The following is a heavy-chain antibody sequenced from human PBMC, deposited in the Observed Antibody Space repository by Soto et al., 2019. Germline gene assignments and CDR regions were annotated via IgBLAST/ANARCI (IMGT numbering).Heavy chain of an antibody. CDR1: GFPFSTYA. J-gene: IGHJ4*02. CDR3: AKVHGSGTYNNFPDY. CDR2: ISGSGAST. Sequence: PVGSLRLSCAASGFPFSTYAMTWVRQAPGKGLEWVSLISGSGASTYYADSVRGRFTISRDNSRDTLYLQMNSLRAEDTAVYFCAKVHGSGTYNNFPDYWGQGTLVTVSS. D-gene: IGHD3-10*01. V-gene: IGHV3-23*01.